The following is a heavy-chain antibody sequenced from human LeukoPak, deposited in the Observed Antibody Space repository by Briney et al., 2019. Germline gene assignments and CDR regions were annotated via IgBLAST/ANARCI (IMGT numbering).Heavy chain of an antibody. CDR2: IYHSGST. D-gene: IGHD4-17*01. Sequence: SETLSLTCTVSGYSITSGYYWGWIRQPPGKGVEWIGNIYHSGSTYYNPSLKSRVTISVDTSKNQFSLKLSSVTAADTAVYYCARIPYGDYGYFDYWGQGALVTVSS. J-gene: IGHJ4*02. CDR3: ARIPYGDYGYFDY. V-gene: IGHV4-38-2*02. CDR1: GYSITSGYY.